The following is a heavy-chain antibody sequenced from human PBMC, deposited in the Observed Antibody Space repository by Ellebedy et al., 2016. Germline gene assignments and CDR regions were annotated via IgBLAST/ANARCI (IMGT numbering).Heavy chain of an antibody. V-gene: IGHV2-70*11. CDR3: ARTLIVGATSGWFDP. J-gene: IGHJ5*02. Sequence: TLSLTCAVYGGSFSGYYWSWIRQPPGKALEWLARIDWDDDKYYSTSLKTRLTISKDTSKNQVVLTMTNMDPVDTATYYCARTLIVGATSGWFDPWGQGTLVTVSS. CDR1: GGSFSGYY. D-gene: IGHD1-26*01. CDR2: IDWDDDK.